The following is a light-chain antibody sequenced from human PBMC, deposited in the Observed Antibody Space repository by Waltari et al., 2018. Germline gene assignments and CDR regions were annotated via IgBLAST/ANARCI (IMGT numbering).Light chain of an antibody. V-gene: IGLV2-8*01. CDR3: SSFAGSTNWV. Sequence: QSALTQPPSASGSPGQSVTISCTGTSSDIGGYNSVSWYQQHPGKAPKLMIYEVTKRPSGVPDRFSASKSGNTASLTVSGLQAGDEADYYCSSFAGSTNWVFGGGTKLTVL. J-gene: IGLJ3*02. CDR2: EVT. CDR1: SSDIGGYNS.